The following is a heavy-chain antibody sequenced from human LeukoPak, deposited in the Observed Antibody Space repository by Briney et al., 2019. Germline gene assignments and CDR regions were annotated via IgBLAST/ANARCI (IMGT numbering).Heavy chain of an antibody. CDR2: ISGSGSST. CDR3: ARDPGGSYPDAFDI. CDR1: GFTFSNYA. V-gene: IGHV3-23*01. Sequence: GGSLRLFCAASGFTFSNYAMTWVRQAPGKGLEWVSGISGSGSSTYYADSVKGRFTLSRDYPKNTLYLQMNSLRAEDTAVYYCARDPGGSYPDAFDIWGQGTMVTVSS. J-gene: IGHJ3*02. D-gene: IGHD1-26*01.